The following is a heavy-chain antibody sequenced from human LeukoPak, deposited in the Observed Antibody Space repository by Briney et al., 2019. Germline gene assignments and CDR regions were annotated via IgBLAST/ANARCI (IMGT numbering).Heavy chain of an antibody. D-gene: IGHD6-19*01. V-gene: IGHV3-30*03. CDR3: ARGGSGRAFYFDY. J-gene: IGHJ4*02. CDR2: ISYDGNKE. CDR1: GFTFNTFG. Sequence: GGSLRLSCAASGFTFNTFGIHWVRQAPGKGLDWVAVISYDGNKEYYADSVKGRFTISRDNAKNSLYLQMNSLRAEDTAVYYCARGGSGRAFYFDYWGQGTLVTVSS.